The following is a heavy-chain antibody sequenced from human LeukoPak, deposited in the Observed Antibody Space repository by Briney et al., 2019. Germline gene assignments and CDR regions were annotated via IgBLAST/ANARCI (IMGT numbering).Heavy chain of an antibody. CDR1: GFTFSTYN. CDR2: ITSGGTYT. J-gene: IGHJ4*02. Sequence: GGSLRLSCAAFGFTFSTYNMNWVRQGPGQGLELVSSITSGGTYTYYADSVKGRFTTSRDNAKNSLSLQLSSLRAEDTAVYYCARGHYDILTASYKWTPDYWGQGILVTVSS. CDR3: ARGHYDILTASYKWTPDY. V-gene: IGHV3-21*06. D-gene: IGHD3-9*01.